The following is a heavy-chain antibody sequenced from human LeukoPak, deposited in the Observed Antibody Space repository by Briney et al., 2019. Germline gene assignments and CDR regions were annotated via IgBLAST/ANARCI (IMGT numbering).Heavy chain of an antibody. V-gene: IGHV4-30-2*01. J-gene: IGHJ4*02. Sequence: SETLSLTCAVSGGSISSGGYSWSWIRQPPGEGLEWIVYIYHSGSTYYNPSLKSRVTISVDRSKNQFSLKLSSVTAADTAVYYCARAHPYYYDSSGYYGGGYFDYWGQGTLVTVSS. CDR3: ARAHPYYYDSSGYYGGGYFDY. CDR1: GGSISSGGYS. D-gene: IGHD3-22*01. CDR2: IYHSGST.